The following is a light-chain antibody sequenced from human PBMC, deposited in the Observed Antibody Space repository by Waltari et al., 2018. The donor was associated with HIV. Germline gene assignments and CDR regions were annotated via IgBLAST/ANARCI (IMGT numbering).Light chain of an antibody. J-gene: IGKJ1*01. V-gene: IGKV4-1*01. Sequence: DIVMTQSPHSLALSLGERATINCKSSQSLLYSSKNENFLDWYQQKPVQTPQLLIYSASTRGSGVPDSFSGGGSGADFTLSIDSLQSGDVAVYFCQQYYTAPPTFSQGTRVEIK. CDR1: QSLLYSSKNENF. CDR2: SAS. CDR3: QQYYTAPPT.